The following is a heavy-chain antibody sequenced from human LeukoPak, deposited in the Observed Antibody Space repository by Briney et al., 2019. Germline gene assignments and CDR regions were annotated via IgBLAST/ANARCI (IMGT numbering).Heavy chain of an antibody. CDR1: GGTFSSYA. Sequence: ASVKVSCKASGGTFSSYAISWVRQAPGQGLEWMGRIIPILGIANYAQKFQGRVTITADKSTSTAYMELSSLRAEDTAVYYCARDLSGWPLGGWFDPWGQGTLVTVSS. CDR2: IIPILGIA. CDR3: ARDLSGWPLGGWFDP. V-gene: IGHV1-69*04. J-gene: IGHJ5*02. D-gene: IGHD6-19*01.